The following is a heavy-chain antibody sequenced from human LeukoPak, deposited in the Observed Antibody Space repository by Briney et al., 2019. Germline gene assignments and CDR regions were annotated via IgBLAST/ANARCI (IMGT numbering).Heavy chain of an antibody. V-gene: IGHV4-4*07. Sequence: PSETLSLTCTVSGGSISSYYWSWIRQSAGKGLEWIGRTHVSGSSNFNPSLKSRVTMSIDTSKSHFSMKLSSVTAADTAVYYCAREVYDFWGASPYYFDYWGQGPLVSVPS. J-gene: IGHJ4*02. D-gene: IGHD3-3*01. CDR2: THVSGSS. CDR1: GGSISSYY. CDR3: AREVYDFWGASPYYFDY.